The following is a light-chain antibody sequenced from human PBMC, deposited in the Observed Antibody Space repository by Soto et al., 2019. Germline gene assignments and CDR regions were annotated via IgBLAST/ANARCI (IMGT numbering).Light chain of an antibody. V-gene: IGLV1-47*02. CDR2: NDN. CDR3: AAWYDSPRGPGV. Sequence: QSVLTQPPSASGTPGQRLTISCSGSSSNIRSNYVYWYQQLPGAAPKLLIYNDNQRPSGVPDRYSGSKSGTSASLAISGLRSEDEADYYCAAWYDSPRGPGVFGGGTKVTVL. CDR1: SSNIRSNY. J-gene: IGLJ3*02.